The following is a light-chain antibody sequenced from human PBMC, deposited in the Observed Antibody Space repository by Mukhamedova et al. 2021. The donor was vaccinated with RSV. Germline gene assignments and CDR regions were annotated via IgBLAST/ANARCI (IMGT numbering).Light chain of an antibody. Sequence: WYQRRVHGKAPKLLIYEASNLESGVPSRFSGSGFGTEFTLTISSLQPDDFATYYCQHYNTYLFSIGPGTKVEIK. V-gene: IGKV1-5*03. J-gene: IGKJ3*01. CDR2: EAS. CDR3: QHYNTYLFS.